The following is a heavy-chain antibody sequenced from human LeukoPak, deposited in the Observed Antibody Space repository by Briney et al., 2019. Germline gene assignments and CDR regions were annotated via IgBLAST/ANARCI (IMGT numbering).Heavy chain of an antibody. Sequence: GGSLRLSCAASGFTLSSYSMNWVRQAPGKGLEWVSVIYSGGSTYYADSAKGRFTISRDNSKNTLYLQMNSLRAEDTAVYYCARYNFFGGTPFDYWGQGTLVTVSS. CDR1: GFTLSSYS. J-gene: IGHJ4*02. V-gene: IGHV3-66*01. CDR3: ARYNFFGGTPFDY. D-gene: IGHD5-24*01. CDR2: IYSGGST.